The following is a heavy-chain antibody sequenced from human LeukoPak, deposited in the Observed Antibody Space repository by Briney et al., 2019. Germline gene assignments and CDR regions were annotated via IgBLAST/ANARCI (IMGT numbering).Heavy chain of an antibody. CDR2: IWYDGANQ. J-gene: IGHJ4*02. Sequence: PGRSLRLSCAASGFTFSSYAMHWVRQAPGKGLEWVADIWYDGANQYYTDSVKGRFTISRDNSKNTLYLQMNSLRAEDTAVYYCAKDRLRGYSYGYVDYWGQGTLVTVSS. CDR1: GFTFSSYA. D-gene: IGHD5-18*01. CDR3: AKDRLRGYSYGYVDY. V-gene: IGHV3-33*06.